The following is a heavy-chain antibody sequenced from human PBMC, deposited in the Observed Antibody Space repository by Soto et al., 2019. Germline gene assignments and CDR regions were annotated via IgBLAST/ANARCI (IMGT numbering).Heavy chain of an antibody. CDR3: AIHSSSVYYGMDV. CDR1: GFTFSSYG. V-gene: IGHV3-30*03. CDR2: ISYDGSNK. Sequence: PGGSQRLSCAASGFTFSSYGMHWVRQAPGKGLEWVAVISYDGSNKYYADSVKGRFTISRDNSKNTLYLQMNSLRAEDTAVYYCAIHSSSVYYGMDVWGQGTMVSVSS. J-gene: IGHJ6*02. D-gene: IGHD6-6*01.